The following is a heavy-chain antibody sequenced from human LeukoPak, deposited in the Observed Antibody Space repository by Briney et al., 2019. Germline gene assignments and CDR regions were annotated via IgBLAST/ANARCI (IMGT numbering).Heavy chain of an antibody. CDR1: GGSFSGYY. CDR3: AFAGSYWDGFDI. V-gene: IGHV4-34*01. D-gene: IGHD1-26*01. J-gene: IGHJ3*02. Sequence: PSETLSLTCAVYGGSFSGYYWSWIRQPPGKGLEWIGDINHSESTNYNPSLKSRVTISVDTSKNQFSLKLSSVTAADTAVYYCAFAGSYWDGFDIWGQGTMVTVSS. CDR2: INHSEST.